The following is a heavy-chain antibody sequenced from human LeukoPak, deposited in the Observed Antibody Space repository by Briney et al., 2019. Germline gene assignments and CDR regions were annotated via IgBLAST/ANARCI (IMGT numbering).Heavy chain of an antibody. CDR1: GFTFSSYS. CDR2: ISSSSSYI. J-gene: IGHJ3*02. D-gene: IGHD4-23*01. CDR3: ARDESSGPVVDAFDI. Sequence: PGRSLRLSCAASGFTFSSYSMNWVRQAPGKGLEWVSSISSSSSYIYYADSVKGRFTISRDNAKNSLYLQMNSLRAEDTAVYYCARDESSGPVVDAFDIWGQGTMVTVSS. V-gene: IGHV3-21*01.